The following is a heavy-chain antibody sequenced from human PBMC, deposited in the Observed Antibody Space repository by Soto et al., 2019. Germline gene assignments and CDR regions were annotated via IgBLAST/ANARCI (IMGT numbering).Heavy chain of an antibody. J-gene: IGHJ6*03. V-gene: IGHV5-51*01. CDR3: AREGGVCSGGSCYSYYYYMDV. Sequence: GESLKISCKGSGYSFTSYWIGWVRQMPGKGLEWMGIIYPGDSDTRYSPSFQGQVTISADKSISTAYLQWSSLKASDTAMYYCAREGGVCSGGSCYSYYYYMDVWGKGTTVTVSS. CDR2: IYPGDSDT. D-gene: IGHD2-15*01. CDR1: GYSFTSYW.